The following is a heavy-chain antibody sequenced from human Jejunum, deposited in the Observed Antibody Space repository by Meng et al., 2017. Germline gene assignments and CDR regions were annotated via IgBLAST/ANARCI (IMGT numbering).Heavy chain of an antibody. CDR2: NFDNGRT. CDR3: ARDNWGSIDY. V-gene: IGHV4-61*01. Sequence: QVTLQESGPGLVRPLETLSLTCTVSGGFASSGSYYWTWVRQSPGKGLEWIGYNFDNGRTNYNPSLKSRVTMSVDTSRNQFSLKLSSVTAADTAVYYCARDNWGSIDYWGQGVLVTVSS. J-gene: IGHJ4*02. D-gene: IGHD7-27*01. CDR1: GGFASSGSYY.